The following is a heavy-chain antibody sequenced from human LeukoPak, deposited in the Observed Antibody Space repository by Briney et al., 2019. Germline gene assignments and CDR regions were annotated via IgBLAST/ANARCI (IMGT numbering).Heavy chain of an antibody. V-gene: IGHV1-46*01. CDR3: AREIHGGNSYFDY. J-gene: IGHJ4*02. CDR2: INPSVCIT. D-gene: IGHD4-23*01. CDR1: GYTFTSYY. Sequence: GASVKXSCKASGYTFTSYYMHWVRQAPGQGGERMGIINPSVCITISAHKFQGRLTMPRDTSTTTVYMELSSLRSQDTAVYYCAREIHGGNSYFDYWGQGTLVTVSS.